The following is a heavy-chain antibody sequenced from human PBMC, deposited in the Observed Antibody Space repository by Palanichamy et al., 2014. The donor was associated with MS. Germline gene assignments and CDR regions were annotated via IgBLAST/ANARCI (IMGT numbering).Heavy chain of an antibody. J-gene: IGHJ4*02. V-gene: IGHV4-39*01. D-gene: IGHD2-21*02. CDR2: IYYSGST. Sequence: QLQLQESGPGLVKPSETLSLTCTVSGGSISSSSYYWGWIRRPPGKGLEWIGSIYYSGSTYYNPSLKSRVTISVDTSKNQFSLKLSSVTAADTAMYYCARQASGVVVTAIPDYFDYWGQGTLVTVSS. CDR3: ARQASGVVVTAIPDYFDY. CDR1: GGSISSSSYY.